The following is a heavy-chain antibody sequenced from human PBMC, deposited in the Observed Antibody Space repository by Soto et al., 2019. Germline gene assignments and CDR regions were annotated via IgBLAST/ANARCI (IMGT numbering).Heavy chain of an antibody. CDR1: GYSISSGYY. CDR3: ARGTGYSSSHDY. J-gene: IGHJ4*02. CDR2: IYHSGST. D-gene: IGHD6-13*01. Sequence: SETLSLTCAVSGYSISSGYYWGWIRQPPGKGLEWIGSIYHSGSTYYNPSLKSRVTISVDTSKNQFSLKLSSVTAADTAVYYYARGTGYSSSHDYWGQGTLVTVSS. V-gene: IGHV4-38-2*01.